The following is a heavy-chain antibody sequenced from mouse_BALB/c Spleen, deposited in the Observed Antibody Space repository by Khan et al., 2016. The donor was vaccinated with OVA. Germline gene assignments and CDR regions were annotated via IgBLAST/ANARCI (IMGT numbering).Heavy chain of an antibody. CDR3: ARGTFDY. D-gene: IGHD3-3*01. V-gene: IGHV1S135*01. CDR2: IDPFNTGT. J-gene: IGHJ3*01. Sequence: VQLRQSGPVLMKPGASVNISCKASGYSFTTYYIHWVKQSRGKGLEWIGYIDPFNTGTDYNQKFKGQATLTVAQSSNTASLHLTSLTSEDSAVYYCARGTFDYWGQGTLVTVAA. CDR1: GYSFTTYY.